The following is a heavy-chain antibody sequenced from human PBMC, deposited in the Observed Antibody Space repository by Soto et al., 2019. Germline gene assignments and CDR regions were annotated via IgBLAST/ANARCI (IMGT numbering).Heavy chain of an antibody. CDR3: AKDWCGVADLIADAFDI. CDR1: GFTFSSYA. D-gene: IGHD3-3*01. V-gene: IGHV3-23*01. CDR2: ISGSGGST. J-gene: IGHJ3*02. Sequence: PGGSLRLSCAASGFTFSSYAMSWVRQAPGKGLEWVSAISGSGGSTYYADSVKGRFTISRDNSKNTLYLQMNSLRAEDTAVYYCAKDWCGVADLIADAFDIWGQGTMVTV.